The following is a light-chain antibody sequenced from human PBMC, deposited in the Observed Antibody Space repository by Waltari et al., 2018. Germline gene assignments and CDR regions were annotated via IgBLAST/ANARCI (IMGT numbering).Light chain of an antibody. CDR1: NSNVDILHL. CDR2: EIS. J-gene: IGLJ1*01. Sequence: QSALTQPASVSGSPGQSITISCTAVNSNVDILHLVSWYQHHPGRNPRLLSYEISQRPSGIFNRFSGSKSGNTASLTISGLQPEDEADYFCCSFAGYGIYVFGSGTQVSVL. CDR3: CSFAGYGIYV. V-gene: IGLV2-23*02.